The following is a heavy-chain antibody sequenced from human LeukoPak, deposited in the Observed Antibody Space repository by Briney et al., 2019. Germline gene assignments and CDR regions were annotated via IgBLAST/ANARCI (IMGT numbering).Heavy chain of an antibody. CDR2: MNPNSGNT. J-gene: IGHJ6*03. CDR3: ARVGVVVNYYYYMDV. CDR1: GYTFTSYD. Sequence: ASVKVSCKASGYTFTSYDINWVRQATGQGLEWMGWMNPNSGNTGYAQKFQGRVTITRNTSISTAYMELSSLRSEDTAVYYCARVGVVVNYYYYMDVWGKGTTVTVSS. D-gene: IGHD2-2*01. V-gene: IGHV1-8*03.